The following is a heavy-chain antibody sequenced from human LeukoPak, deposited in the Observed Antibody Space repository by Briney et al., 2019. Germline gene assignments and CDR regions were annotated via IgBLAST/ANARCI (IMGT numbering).Heavy chain of an antibody. Sequence: GGSLRLSCAASGFTFSSYAMGWVRQAPGKGLEWVSAISGSGGSTYYTDSVKGRFTVSRDFSKNTLYLQMNSLSAEDTAVYYCAKEGAVTPISLPHYWGQGTLVIVSS. V-gene: IGHV3-23*01. J-gene: IGHJ4*02. CDR1: GFTFSSYA. CDR2: ISGSGGST. D-gene: IGHD2-21*02. CDR3: AKEGAVTPISLPHY.